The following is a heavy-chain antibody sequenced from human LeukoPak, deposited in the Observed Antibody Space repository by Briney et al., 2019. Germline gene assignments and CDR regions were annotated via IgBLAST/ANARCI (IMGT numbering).Heavy chain of an antibody. Sequence: PGGALRLSCAASGFTFSDYYMSWIRQAPGKGLEWVSYISSSGSTIYYADSVKGRFTISRDNAKNSLYLQMNSLRAEDTAVYYCARDQVDTAMVRDPFDYWGQGTLVTVSS. CDR3: ARDQVDTAMVRDPFDY. J-gene: IGHJ4*02. V-gene: IGHV3-11*01. D-gene: IGHD5-18*01. CDR1: GFTFSDYY. CDR2: ISSSGSTI.